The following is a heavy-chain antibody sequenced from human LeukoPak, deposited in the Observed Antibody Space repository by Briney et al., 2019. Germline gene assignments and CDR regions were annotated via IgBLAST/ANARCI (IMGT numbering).Heavy chain of an antibody. CDR1: GGSISSADSY. CDR2: IYYSGST. Sequence: SETLSLTCTVSGGSISSADSYWNWIRQHPGKGLEWIGYIYYSGSTHYNPSLKSRVTISLDTSKNQFSLKLSSVTAADAGVYHCARRHLEGYNAYGLFDYWGQGTLVTVSS. V-gene: IGHV4-31*03. D-gene: IGHD5-12*01. J-gene: IGHJ4*02. CDR3: ARRHLEGYNAYGLFDY.